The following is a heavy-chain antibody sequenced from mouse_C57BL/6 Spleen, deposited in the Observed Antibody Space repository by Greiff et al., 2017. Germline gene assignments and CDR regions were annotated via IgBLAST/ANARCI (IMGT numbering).Heavy chain of an antibody. CDR1: GYNITSDW. CDR3: IRSATGMDY. V-gene: IGHV1-53*01. D-gene: IGHD4-1*01. CDR2: INPNNGGT. Sequence: QVQLQQPGAELVRPGASVKLSCKASGYNITSDWMHWVKQRPEQGLEWIGKINPNNGGTNYAEKFKGKAPLTVDKSSSTAYMQLSSLTSEDAACYYCIRSATGMDYWGQGTSVTVSS. J-gene: IGHJ4*01.